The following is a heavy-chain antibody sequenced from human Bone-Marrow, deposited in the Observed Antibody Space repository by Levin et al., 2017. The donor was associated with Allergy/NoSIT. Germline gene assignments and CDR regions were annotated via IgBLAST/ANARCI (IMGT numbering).Heavy chain of an antibody. CDR2: INPNSGGT. CDR3: ARDRPIDDFWSGRAFYK. V-gene: IGHV1-2*02. CDR1: GYAFTGHY. D-gene: IGHD3-3*01. Sequence: PGASVKVSCKASGYAFTGHYMHWLRQAPGQGLEWMGWINPNSGGTNYAQKFQGRVTMTSDTSISTAYMYLGRLTSDDTAVYYCARDRPIDDFWSGRAFYKWGQGTPVTVSS. J-gene: IGHJ4*02.